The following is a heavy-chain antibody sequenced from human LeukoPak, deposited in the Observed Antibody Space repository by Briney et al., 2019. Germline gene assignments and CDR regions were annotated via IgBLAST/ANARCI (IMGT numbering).Heavy chain of an antibody. D-gene: IGHD3-3*01. CDR1: GFTFSSYE. V-gene: IGHV3-66*02. J-gene: IGHJ4*02. Sequence: GGSLRLSCAASGFTFSSYEMNWVRQAPGKGLEWVSVIYSDGSTYYADSMKGRFTMSRDNSKNTLYLQMNGLRAEDTAVYYCARVWSVRLLPYFDYWGQGTLVTVSS. CDR2: IYSDGST. CDR3: ARVWSVRLLPYFDY.